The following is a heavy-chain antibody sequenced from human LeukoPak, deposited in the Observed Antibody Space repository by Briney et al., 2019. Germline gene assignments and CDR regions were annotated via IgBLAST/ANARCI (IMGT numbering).Heavy chain of an antibody. CDR1: GGTFSSYA. CDR2: IIPIFGTA. CDR3: ARVLYGDYRGLYYYGMDV. V-gene: IGHV1-69*01. J-gene: IGHJ6*02. D-gene: IGHD4-17*01. Sequence: ASVKVSCTASGGTFSSYAISWVRQAPGQGLEWMGGIIPIFGTANYAQKFQGRVTITADESTSTAYMELSSLRSEDTAVYYCARVLYGDYRGLYYYGMDVWGQGTTVTVSS.